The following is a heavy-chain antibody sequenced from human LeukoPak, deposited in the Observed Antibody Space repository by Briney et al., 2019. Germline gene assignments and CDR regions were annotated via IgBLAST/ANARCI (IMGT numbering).Heavy chain of an antibody. CDR1: GYSLSTFW. Sequence: GESLKISCKGSGYSLSTFWIGWVHQMPGKGLEWMGIIYPGDSDTRYSPSFQGQVTISADKSISTAYLQWSSLKASDTAMYYCARDNSNYFDYWGQGTLVTVSS. D-gene: IGHD4-11*01. CDR3: ARDNSNYFDY. J-gene: IGHJ4*02. V-gene: IGHV5-51*07. CDR2: IYPGDSDT.